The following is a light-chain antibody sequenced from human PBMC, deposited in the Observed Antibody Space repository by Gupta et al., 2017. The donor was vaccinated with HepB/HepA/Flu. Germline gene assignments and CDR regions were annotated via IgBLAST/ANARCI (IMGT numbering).Light chain of an antibody. CDR3: QQYNNWPWT. V-gene: IGKV3-15*01. Sequence: EIVMTQSPATLFVSPRERVAFSCRASQDVHTNLAWMQQKPGQAPKVLFYGASARATGVPAIFIGSGSRTEFTLTITSLQSEDVAVYVCQQYNNWPWTFGQGTKVEI. CDR1: QDVHTN. J-gene: IGKJ1*01. CDR2: GAS.